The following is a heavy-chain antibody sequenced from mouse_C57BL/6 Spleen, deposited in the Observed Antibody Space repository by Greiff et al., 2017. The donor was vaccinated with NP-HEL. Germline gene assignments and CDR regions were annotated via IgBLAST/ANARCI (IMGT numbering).Heavy chain of an antibody. J-gene: IGHJ2*01. V-gene: IGHV5-17*01. CDR3: ARWDLDGGYYFDY. CDR2: ISSGSSTI. CDR1: GFTFRDYG. Sequence: EVHLVESGGGLVKPGGSLKLSCAASGFTFRDYGMHWVRQAPEKGLEWVAYISSGSSTIYYADTVKGRFTISRDNAKNTLFLQMTSLRSEDTAMYYCARWDLDGGYYFDYWGQGTTLTVSS. D-gene: IGHD4-1*01.